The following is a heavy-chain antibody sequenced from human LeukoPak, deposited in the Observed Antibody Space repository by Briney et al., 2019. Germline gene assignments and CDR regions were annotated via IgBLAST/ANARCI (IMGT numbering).Heavy chain of an antibody. D-gene: IGHD3-22*01. CDR3: ARGLYSSYSYGMDV. CDR2: MNPNSGNT. J-gene: IGHJ6*02. V-gene: IGHV1-8*02. Sequence: GASVKVSCKASGYTFTGYYMHWVRQATGQGLEWMGWMNPNSGNTGYAQMFQGRVTMTRNTSISTAYMELSSLRSEDTAVYYCARGLYSSYSYGMDVWGQGTTVTVSS. CDR1: GYTFTGYY.